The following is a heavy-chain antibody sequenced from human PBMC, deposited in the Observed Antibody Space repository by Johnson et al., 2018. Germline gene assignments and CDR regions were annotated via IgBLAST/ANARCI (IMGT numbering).Heavy chain of an antibody. D-gene: IGHD4-11*01. V-gene: IGHV3-30*18. J-gene: IGHJ6*03. CDR2: ISFDTNQI. CDR3: AKDGDGPTANMDV. CDR1: GFNFRTFG. Sequence: QVQLVESGGGVVQPGRSLRLSCEASGFNFRTFGMHWVRQAPGKGLEWLAVISFDTNQIYYADSVKGRFTISRDNSKNTLYLQMNSMRPEDTAVYYCAKDGDGPTANMDVWGKGTTVTVSS.